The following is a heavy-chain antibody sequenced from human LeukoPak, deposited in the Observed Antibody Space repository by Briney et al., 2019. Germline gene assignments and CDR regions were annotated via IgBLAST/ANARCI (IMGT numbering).Heavy chain of an antibody. Sequence: PSETLSLTCAVYGGSFSGYFWNWIRQPPGKGLEWIGGINHSGSTNYNPSLKSRVTMSVDTSKNQFSLKLNSVTAADTAVYYCASGLLVTSFDYWGQGTLVTVSS. CDR3: ASGLLVTSFDY. CDR2: INHSGST. CDR1: GGSFSGYF. J-gene: IGHJ4*02. D-gene: IGHD2-21*02. V-gene: IGHV4-34*01.